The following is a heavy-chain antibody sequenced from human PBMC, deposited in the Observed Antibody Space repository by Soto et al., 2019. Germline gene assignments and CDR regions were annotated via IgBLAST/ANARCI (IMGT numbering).Heavy chain of an antibody. D-gene: IGHD3-10*01. J-gene: IGHJ4*02. CDR3: ATPPELWFGESYYCY. CDR1: GYTFTNYD. CDR2: MNPNSGNT. Sequence: ASVKVSCKTSGYTFTNYDINWVRQAPGQGLEWMGWMNPNSGNTGYAQQFQGRVSMTSDTAISTAYMELSSLRSEDTAVYYCATPPELWFGESYYCYWGQGTLVTVSS. V-gene: IGHV1-8*01.